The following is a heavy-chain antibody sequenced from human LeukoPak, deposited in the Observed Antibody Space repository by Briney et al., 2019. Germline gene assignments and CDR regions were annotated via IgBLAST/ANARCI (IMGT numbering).Heavy chain of an antibody. D-gene: IGHD6-13*01. V-gene: IGHV3-66*01. CDR2: IYSGGST. CDR3: ARLIAAAGEEHFDY. Sequence: GGSLRLSCAASGFTFSSYGVHWVRQAPGKGLEWVSVIYSGGSTYYADSVKGRFTISRDNSKNTLYLQMNSLRAEDTAVYYCARLIAAAGEEHFDYWGQGTLVTVSS. J-gene: IGHJ4*02. CDR1: GFTFSSYG.